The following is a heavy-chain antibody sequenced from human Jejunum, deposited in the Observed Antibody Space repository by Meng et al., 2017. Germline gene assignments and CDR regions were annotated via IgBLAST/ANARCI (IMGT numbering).Heavy chain of an antibody. Sequence: QVELVGSGGGVVQPGRSLSLSCAASGFTFSSYAMHWVRQAPGKGREWVALISYDGTNEDYADSVKDRFTISRDNSKNTLYLQMNTLRTEDTAVYYCARGGPYSSAWGYLDYWGQGTLVTVSS. CDR1: GFTFSSYA. V-gene: IGHV3-30*01. CDR3: ARGGPYSSAWGYLDY. J-gene: IGHJ4*02. D-gene: IGHD6-19*01. CDR2: ISYDGTNE.